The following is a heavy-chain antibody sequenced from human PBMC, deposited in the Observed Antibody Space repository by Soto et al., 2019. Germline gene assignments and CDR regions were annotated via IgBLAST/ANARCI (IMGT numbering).Heavy chain of an antibody. Sequence: QVQLVESGGSVVQPGRSLRLSCAASGFTFSSNGMHWVRQAPGKGLEWVAVISYDGSNKYYADSVKGRFTISRDNSKNTLYLQMNSLRAEDTAVYYCAKDQSIAAAGVVYYYYYGMDVWGQGTTVTVSS. CDR1: GFTFSSNG. CDR2: ISYDGSNK. D-gene: IGHD6-13*01. CDR3: AKDQSIAAAGVVYYYYYGMDV. V-gene: IGHV3-30*18. J-gene: IGHJ6*02.